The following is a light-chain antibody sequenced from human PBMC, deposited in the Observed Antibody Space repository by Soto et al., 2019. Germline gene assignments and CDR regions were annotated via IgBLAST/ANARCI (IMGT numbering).Light chain of an antibody. CDR2: GNT. V-gene: IGLV1-40*01. CDR3: QSFDSSLNGCV. Sequence: QSVLTQPPSVSGAPGQRVTISCTGSSSNIGAGHDVHWYQQVPGTAPKLLVSGNTNRPSGVPDRFSGSNSGTSASLAITGLQAEDEADYYCQSFDSSLNGCVFGGGTKVTVL. CDR1: SSNIGAGHD. J-gene: IGLJ3*02.